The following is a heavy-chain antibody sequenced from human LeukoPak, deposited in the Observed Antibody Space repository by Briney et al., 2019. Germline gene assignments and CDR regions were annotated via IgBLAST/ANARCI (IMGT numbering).Heavy chain of an antibody. CDR3: ASVLRYFAWLSIPGEFDY. J-gene: IGHJ4*02. CDR2: IIPIFGTA. D-gene: IGHD3-9*01. Sequence: SVKVSCTASGGTFSSYAISWVRQAPGQGLEWMGGIIPIFGTANYAQKFQGRVTITADESTSTAYMELSSLRSEDTAVYYCASVLRYFAWLSIPGEFDYWGQGTLVTVSS. CDR1: GGTFSSYA. V-gene: IGHV1-69*01.